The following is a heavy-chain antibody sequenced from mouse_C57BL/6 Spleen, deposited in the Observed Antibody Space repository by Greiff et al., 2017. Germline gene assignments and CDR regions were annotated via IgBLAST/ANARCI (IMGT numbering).Heavy chain of an antibody. CDR3: ARGPYGLAY. CDR1: GFTFSDFY. Sequence: EVKLMESGGGLVQSGRSLRLSCATSGFTFSDFYMEWVRQAPGKGLEWIAASRNKANDYTTEYSASVKGRFIVSRDTSQSILYLQMNALRAEDTAIYYCARGPYGLAYWGQGTLVTVSA. V-gene: IGHV7-1*01. J-gene: IGHJ3*01. CDR2: SRNKANDYTT. D-gene: IGHD1-1*02.